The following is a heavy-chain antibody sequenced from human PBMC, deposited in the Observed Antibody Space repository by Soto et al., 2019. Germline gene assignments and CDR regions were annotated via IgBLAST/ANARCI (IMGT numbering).Heavy chain of an antibody. J-gene: IGHJ4*02. CDR1: GFTFRSFT. V-gene: IGHV3-33*06. CDR2: IWGDGSQH. CDR3: VNDFGDYKFDY. Sequence: SLRLSCEASGFTFRSFTMHWVRQAPGKGLEWVAAIWGDGSQHYYADSVKGRFTVSRDNSKNTVYLQMNSPRAEDTAVYYCVNDFGDYKFDYWGQGTLVTVSS. D-gene: IGHD4-17*01.